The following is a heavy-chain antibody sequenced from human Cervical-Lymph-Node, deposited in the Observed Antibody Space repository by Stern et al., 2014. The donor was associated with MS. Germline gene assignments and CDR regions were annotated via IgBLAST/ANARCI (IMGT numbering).Heavy chain of an antibody. CDR1: GFTFSDSA. V-gene: IGHV3-23*04. CDR2: ISLSGGST. Sequence: VQLVQSGGGLVQPGGSLRLSCAASGFTFSDSAMSWVRPAPGKGLEWGSAISLSGGSTCYADSVQGRFTISRDNSKNTLYLQMNSLRAEDTAVYYCAKDRELVVVTFDSWGQGTLVTVSS. CDR3: AKDRELVVVTFDS. J-gene: IGHJ4*02. D-gene: IGHD2-15*01.